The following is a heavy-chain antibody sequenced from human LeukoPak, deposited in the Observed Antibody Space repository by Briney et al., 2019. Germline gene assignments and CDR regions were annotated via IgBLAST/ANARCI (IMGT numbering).Heavy chain of an antibody. J-gene: IGHJ3*02. Sequence: SETLSLTRTVSGFYFSCHYWTSIRQPAGKGLEWIGRIYSSGNTNYNPSPESRVTMSIDTSKKQISLKLTSVTAADTAVYYCARERGNLRGDALDMWGQGTMVTVSS. V-gene: IGHV4-4*07. CDR3: ARERGNLRGDALDM. CDR1: GFYFSCHY. D-gene: IGHD1-26*01. CDR2: IYSSGNT.